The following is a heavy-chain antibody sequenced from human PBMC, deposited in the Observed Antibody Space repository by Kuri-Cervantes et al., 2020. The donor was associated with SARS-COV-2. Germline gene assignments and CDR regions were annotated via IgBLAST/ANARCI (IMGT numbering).Heavy chain of an antibody. CDR3: ATEPFDFQH. CDR2: MNPNSGNT. Sequence: ASVKVSCKASGYTFTSYDINWVRQATGQGLEWMGWMNPNSGNTGYAQKFQGRVTITADESTSTAYMELSSLRSEDTAVYYCATEPFDFQHWGQGTLVTVSS. V-gene: IGHV1-8*01. CDR1: GYTFTSYD. J-gene: IGHJ1*01.